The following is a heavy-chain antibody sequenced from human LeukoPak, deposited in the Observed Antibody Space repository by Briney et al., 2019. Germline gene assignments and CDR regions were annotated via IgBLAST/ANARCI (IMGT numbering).Heavy chain of an antibody. V-gene: IGHV3-53*01. J-gene: IGHJ4*02. Sequence: GGSLRLSCEVSGFTVSAAYMNWVRQAPGKGLEWVSRLYPSDTSHYANSVKGRFSISRDDSKNILYLQMNGLRADDTAIYYCARADCSDSGGGFDYWGQGTLVTVS. CDR3: ARADCSDSGGGFDY. CDR1: GFTVSAAY. D-gene: IGHD2-15*01. CDR2: LYPSDTS.